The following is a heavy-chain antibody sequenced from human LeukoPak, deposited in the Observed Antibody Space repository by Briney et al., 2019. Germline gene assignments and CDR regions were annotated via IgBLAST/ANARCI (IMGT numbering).Heavy chain of an antibody. D-gene: IGHD3-10*01. V-gene: IGHV1-46*01. CDR2: INPSGGST. Sequence: ASVKVSCKAAVYTFTSYCMHWVRQAPAQGLECMGIINPSGGSTSYAQKFRGRVIMNRDISTSTVYMELSSLRSDDTALCYCATEEVDGSGSYPPFDYWGQGTLVTVSS. CDR1: VYTFTSYC. J-gene: IGHJ4*02. CDR3: ATEEVDGSGSYPPFDY.